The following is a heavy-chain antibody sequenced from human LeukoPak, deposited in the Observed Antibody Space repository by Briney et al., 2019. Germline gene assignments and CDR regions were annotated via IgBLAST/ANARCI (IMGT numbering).Heavy chain of an antibody. D-gene: IGHD3-10*01. J-gene: IGHJ5*02. CDR2: IYYSGST. Sequence: PSETLSLTCTVSGGSISSYYWSWIRQPLGKGLEWIGYIYYSGSTNYNPSLKSRVTLSVDTSKNQFSLKLSSVTAADTAVYYCARQSGRSRNWFDPWGQGTLVTVSS. CDR1: GGSISSYY. V-gene: IGHV4-59*08. CDR3: ARQSGRSRNWFDP.